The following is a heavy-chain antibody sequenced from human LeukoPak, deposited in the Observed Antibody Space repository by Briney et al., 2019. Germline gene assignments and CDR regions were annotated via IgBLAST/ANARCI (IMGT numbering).Heavy chain of an antibody. Sequence: GASVKVSCKASGYTFTSYGISWVRQAPGQGLGWMVWISAYNGNTNYAQKLQGRVTMTTDTSTSTAYMELRSLRSDDTAVYYCARYIVVVPAANAFDIWGQGTMVTVSS. CDR1: GYTFTSYG. CDR2: ISAYNGNT. D-gene: IGHD2-2*01. J-gene: IGHJ3*02. CDR3: ARYIVVVPAANAFDI. V-gene: IGHV1-18*04.